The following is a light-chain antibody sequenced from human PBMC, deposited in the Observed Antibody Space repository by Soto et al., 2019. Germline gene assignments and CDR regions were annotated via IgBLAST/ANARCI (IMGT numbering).Light chain of an antibody. Sequence: IQMTQSPSTVSASVGDRVTITCRARQAVNSWVAWYQHKSGKAPKLLIYRAATLENGVPSRFSGSGSETEFTLTISGLQPDDSGTYYFQQYYAYSYTFGQGTKVEIK. CDR1: QAVNSW. CDR2: RAA. J-gene: IGKJ2*01. V-gene: IGKV1-5*03. CDR3: QQYYAYSYT.